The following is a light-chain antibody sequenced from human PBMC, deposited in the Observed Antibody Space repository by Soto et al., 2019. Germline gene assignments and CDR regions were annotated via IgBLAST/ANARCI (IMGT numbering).Light chain of an antibody. V-gene: IGKV3-11*01. CDR1: QSFCXY. J-gene: IGKJ1*01. CDR3: QQRGNRPTWT. Sequence: IVMTQSRATPSLSPAERATLSCRASQSFCXYLVLYEQLPGQAPRLLIXDASNRATGIPARFSGSGSGTDFTLTISSLKPEDVAFSYCQQRGNRPTWTVGQGTKV. CDR2: DAS.